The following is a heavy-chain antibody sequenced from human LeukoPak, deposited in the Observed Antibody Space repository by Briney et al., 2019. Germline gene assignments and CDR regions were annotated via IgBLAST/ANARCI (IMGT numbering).Heavy chain of an antibody. V-gene: IGHV3-74*01. D-gene: IGHD6-19*01. CDR2: INSDGSST. Sequence: GGSLRLSCAASGFTFSSYWMPWVRQAPGKGLVWVSRINSDGSSTSYADSVKGRFTISRDNAKNTLYLQMNSLRAEDTAVYYCARAAGTSIVTPFFDYWGQGTLVTVSS. J-gene: IGHJ4*02. CDR1: GFTFSSYW. CDR3: ARAAGTSIVTPFFDY.